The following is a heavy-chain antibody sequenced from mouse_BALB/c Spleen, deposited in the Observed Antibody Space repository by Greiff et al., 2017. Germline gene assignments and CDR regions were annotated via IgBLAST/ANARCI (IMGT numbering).Heavy chain of an antibody. CDR3: ARGGNYGNYAMDY. J-gene: IGHJ4*01. CDR2: IDPYNGGT. CDR1: GYSFTGYN. Sequence: VQLQQSGPELMKPGASVKISCKASGYSFTGYNMYWVKQSHRKSLEWIGYIDPYNGGTSYNQKSKGKATLTVDKSSSTAYMHLNSLTSEDSAIYYCARGGNYGNYAMDYWGQGTSVTVSS. V-gene: IGHV1S135*01. D-gene: IGHD2-1*01.